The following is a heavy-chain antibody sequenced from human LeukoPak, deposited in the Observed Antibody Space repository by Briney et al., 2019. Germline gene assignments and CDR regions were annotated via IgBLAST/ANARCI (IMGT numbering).Heavy chain of an antibody. Sequence: SETLSLTCTVSGGSISSSSYSWGWLRQPPGKGLEWIGSIYYSGSTYYNPSLKSRVTISVDTSKNQFSLKLSSVTAADTAVYYCATRYSGSHLLDYWGQGTLVTVSS. V-gene: IGHV4-39*01. CDR1: GGSISSSSYS. D-gene: IGHD1-26*01. CDR3: ATRYSGSHLLDY. J-gene: IGHJ4*02. CDR2: IYYSGST.